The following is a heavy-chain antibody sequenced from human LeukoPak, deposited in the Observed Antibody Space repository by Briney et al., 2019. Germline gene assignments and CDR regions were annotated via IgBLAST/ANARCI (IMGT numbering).Heavy chain of an antibody. CDR2: IAWNGGST. CDR1: GFTFSDYY. V-gene: IGHV3-20*04. J-gene: IGHJ3*02. Sequence: GGSLRLSCAASGFTFSDYYMSWIRQAPGRGLEWVSGIAWNGGSTGYADSVKGRFTISRDNANNSLYLQMNSLRAEDTAFCYCARDNTIFGAFDIWGQGTVVTVSS. D-gene: IGHD3-9*01. CDR3: ARDNTIFGAFDI.